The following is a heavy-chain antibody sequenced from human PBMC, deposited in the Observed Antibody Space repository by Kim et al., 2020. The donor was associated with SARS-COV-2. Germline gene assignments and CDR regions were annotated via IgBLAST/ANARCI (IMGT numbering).Heavy chain of an antibody. Sequence: GTGRLTISRDKSKNMLYLQMNSLRAKDTPVYYCAKRSSWYWNYYYYGMDVWGQGTTVTVSS. J-gene: IGHJ6*02. D-gene: IGHD6-13*01. V-gene: IGHV3-23*03. CDR3: AKRSSWYWNYYYYGMDV.